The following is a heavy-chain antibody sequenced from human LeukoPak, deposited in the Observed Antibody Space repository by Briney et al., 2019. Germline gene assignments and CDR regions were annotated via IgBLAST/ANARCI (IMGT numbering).Heavy chain of an antibody. V-gene: IGHV4-34*01. CDR2: IKHNGSP. CDR3: ARGPLGPTKWSFDV. Sequence: SETLSLTCAVYGGSFRDSYWNWIRQPPGKGLEWIGEIKHNGSPTYTPSLKSRVTISIDTSKNQFSLKVISVTAADTAVYYCARGPLGPTKWSFDVWDQGRMVTVSS. J-gene: IGHJ3*01. D-gene: IGHD1-26*01. CDR1: GGSFRDSY.